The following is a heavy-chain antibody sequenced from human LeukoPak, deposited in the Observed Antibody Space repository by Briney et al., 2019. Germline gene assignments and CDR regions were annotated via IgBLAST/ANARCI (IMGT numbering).Heavy chain of an antibody. V-gene: IGHV1-69*05. CDR1: GGTFSSYA. J-gene: IGHJ6*03. Sequence: ASVKVSCKASGGTFSSYAISWVRQAPGQGLEWMGGIIPIFGTANYAQKFQGRVTITTDESTSTAYMELSGLRSEDTAVYYCARRTYGSGSYYNGDYHYYMDVWGKGTTVTVSS. D-gene: IGHD3-10*01. CDR3: ARRTYGSGSYYNGDYHYYMDV. CDR2: IIPIFGTA.